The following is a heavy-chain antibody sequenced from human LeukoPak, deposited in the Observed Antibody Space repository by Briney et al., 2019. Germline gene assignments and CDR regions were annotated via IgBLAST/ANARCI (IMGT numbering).Heavy chain of an antibody. Sequence: GGSLRLSCAASGFTFSTYGMNWVRQAPGEGRGWVASISSGSVYTYYADSVKGRFTISRDNAKSSLYLRMDSLRAEDTAVYYCARDEHGSGSYYNFDYWGQGTLVTVSS. CDR1: GFTFSTYG. V-gene: IGHV3-21*01. CDR3: ARDEHGSGSYYNFDY. CDR2: ISSGSVYT. D-gene: IGHD3-10*01. J-gene: IGHJ4*02.